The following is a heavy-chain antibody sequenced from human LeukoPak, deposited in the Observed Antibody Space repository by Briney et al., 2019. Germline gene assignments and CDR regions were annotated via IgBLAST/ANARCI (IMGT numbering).Heavy chain of an antibody. V-gene: IGHV4-61*02. CDR1: GGSISSGSYY. CDR3: ARDSDSSSWYWYYGMDV. D-gene: IGHD6-13*01. Sequence: SETLSLTCTVSGGSISSGSYYWSWIRQPAGKGLEWIGRIYTSGSTNYNPSLKSRVTISVDTSKNQFSRKLSSVTAADTAVYYCARDSDSSSWYWYYGMDVWGQGTTVTVSS. J-gene: IGHJ6*02. CDR2: IYTSGST.